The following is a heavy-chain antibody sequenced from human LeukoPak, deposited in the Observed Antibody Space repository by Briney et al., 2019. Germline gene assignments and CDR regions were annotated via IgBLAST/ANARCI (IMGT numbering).Heavy chain of an antibody. CDR3: AKVRLWFGRDY. Sequence: GGSLRLSCAASGFTFSSYAMSWVRQAPGKGLEWVSAISGSGGSTYYADSVKGRFPISRENSKNTLYLQMNSLRAEDTAVYYCAKVRLWFGRDYWGQGTLVTVSS. V-gene: IGHV3-23*01. J-gene: IGHJ4*01. CDR1: GFTFSSYA. D-gene: IGHD3-10*01. CDR2: ISGSGGST.